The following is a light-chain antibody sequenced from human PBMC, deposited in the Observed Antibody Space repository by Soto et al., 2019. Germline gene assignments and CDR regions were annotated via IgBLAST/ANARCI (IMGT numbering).Light chain of an antibody. CDR1: QSVSSSY. Sequence: EIVLTQSPGTLSLSPGEIATRSCRASQSVSSSYLAWYHQKPGQAPRLLIYGASYRATGIPDRFSGRGSGTDFTLTISRLEPEDFAVYYCQQYDDSLSSFTFGQGTNLEIK. CDR3: QQYDDSLSSFT. CDR2: GAS. J-gene: IGKJ2*01. V-gene: IGKV3-20*01.